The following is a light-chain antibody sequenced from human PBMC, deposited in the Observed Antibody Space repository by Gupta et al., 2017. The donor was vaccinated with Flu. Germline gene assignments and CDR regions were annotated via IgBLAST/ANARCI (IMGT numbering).Light chain of an antibody. CDR2: AAS. J-gene: IGKJ1*01. CDR1: RNINKW. CDR3: QQAHSFPRT. Sequence: PSSVSAFVGDTVTISCRASRNINKWLAWYQQKPGTAPHLLIYAASGLQSGVPARFSGSGSGTDFTLTISSLHPEDSATYYCQQAHSFPRTFGQGTKVEI. V-gene: IGKV1-12*01.